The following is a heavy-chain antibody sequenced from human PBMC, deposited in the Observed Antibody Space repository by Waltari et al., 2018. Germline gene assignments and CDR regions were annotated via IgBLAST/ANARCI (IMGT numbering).Heavy chain of an antibody. Sequence: EVQLVETGGGLIQPGGSLRLSCAASGFTVSRTYMSWVRQAPGKGLEWVSVIYSGGSTYYADSVKGRFTISRDNSKNTLYLQMNSLRAEDTAVYYCARGSWESFIDYWGQGTLVTVSS. J-gene: IGHJ4*02. D-gene: IGHD1-26*01. CDR3: ARGSWESFIDY. V-gene: IGHV3-53*02. CDR2: IYSGGST. CDR1: GFTVSRTY.